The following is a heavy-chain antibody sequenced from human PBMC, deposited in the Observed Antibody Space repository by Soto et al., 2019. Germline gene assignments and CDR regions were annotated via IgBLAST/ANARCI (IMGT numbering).Heavy chain of an antibody. Sequence: QVQLVQSGAEVKKPGASVKVSCKASGYTFTSYGISWVRQAPGQGLEWMGWISAYNGNTNYAQKLQGRVTMTTDTSTSTAYVELRSLRSDDTAVYYCARDRYYDSSGPPRFDPWGQGTLVTVSS. CDR2: ISAYNGNT. CDR1: GYTFTSYG. V-gene: IGHV1-18*04. CDR3: ARDRYYDSSGPPRFDP. J-gene: IGHJ5*02. D-gene: IGHD3-22*01.